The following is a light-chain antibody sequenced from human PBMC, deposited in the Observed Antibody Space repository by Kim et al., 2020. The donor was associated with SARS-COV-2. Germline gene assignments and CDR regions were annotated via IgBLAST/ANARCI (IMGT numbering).Light chain of an antibody. V-gene: IGKV1-5*03. Sequence: SASVGDRVTITCRASQSISTWLAWYQQKPGKAPKHLIYKASNLETGVPSMFRGSGSGTEFTLTISSLQPDDFATYYCQYYNSYSDAFGQGTKLEIK. CDR1: QSISTW. CDR3: QYYNSYSDA. J-gene: IGKJ2*01. CDR2: KAS.